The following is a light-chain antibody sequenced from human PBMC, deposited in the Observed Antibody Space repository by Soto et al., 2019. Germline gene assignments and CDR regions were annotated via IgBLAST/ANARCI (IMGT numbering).Light chain of an antibody. CDR2: GTS. V-gene: IGKV1-39*01. CDR3: QQSHDSPWA. CDR1: QSIRSF. J-gene: IGKJ1*01. Sequence: DIQMTQSPASLSASVGDRVTITCRASQSIRSFLNWYQQKPGKAPKLLIYGTSSLQDGVPSRLSGSGSGTEFTLTISSLQPEDFASYYCQQSHDSPWAFGPGTKVEVK.